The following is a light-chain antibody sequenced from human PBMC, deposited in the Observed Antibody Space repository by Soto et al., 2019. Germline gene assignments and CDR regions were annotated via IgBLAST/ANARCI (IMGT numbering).Light chain of an antibody. J-gene: IGLJ3*02. Sequence: QSALTQPPSVSGSPGQSVTISCTGTSSDVGSYNRVSWYQQPPGTAPKLIIYEVSNRPSGVSDRFSGSRSGNTASLTISGLQAEDEADYYCSSYTSSSTLFGGGTQLTVL. CDR2: EVS. V-gene: IGLV2-18*02. CDR1: SSDVGSYNR. CDR3: SSYTSSSTL.